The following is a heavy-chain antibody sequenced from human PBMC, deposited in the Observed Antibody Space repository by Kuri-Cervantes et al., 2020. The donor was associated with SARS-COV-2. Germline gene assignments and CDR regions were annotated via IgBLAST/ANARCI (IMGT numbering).Heavy chain of an antibody. CDR1: GGTFSSYT. D-gene: IGHD3-10*01. V-gene: IGHV1-69*02. CDR3: ARGRGVIISALDY. J-gene: IGHJ4*02. CDR2: IIPILGIA. Sequence: SVKVSCKASGGTFSSYTISWVRQAPGQGLEWMGRIIPILGIANYAQKFQGRVTITADKSTSTAYMEPSSLRSEDTAVYYCARGRGVIISALDYWGQGTLVTVSS.